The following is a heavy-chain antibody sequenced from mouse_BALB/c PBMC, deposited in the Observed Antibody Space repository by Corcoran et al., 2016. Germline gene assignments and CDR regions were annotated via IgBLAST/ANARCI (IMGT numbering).Heavy chain of an antibody. CDR1: GFNIKDTY. V-gene: IGHV14-3*02. D-gene: IGHD1-1*02. CDR2: IDPANGNT. Sequence: EVQLQQSGAELVKPGASVKLSCTASGFNIKDTYMHWVKQRPEQGLEWTGRIDPANGNTKYDPKFQGKATITADTSSNTAYLQLSSLTSEDTAVYYCASNYGRFAYWGQGTLVTVSA. CDR3: ASNYGRFAY. J-gene: IGHJ3*01.